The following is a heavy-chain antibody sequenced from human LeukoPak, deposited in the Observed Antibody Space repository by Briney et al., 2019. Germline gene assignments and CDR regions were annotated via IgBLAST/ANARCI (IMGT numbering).Heavy chain of an antibody. D-gene: IGHD6-13*01. V-gene: IGHV3-23*01. Sequence: PGESLRLSCAASGFTFSSYAMSWVRQAPGKGLEWVSAISGSGGSTYYADSVKGRFTISRDNSKNTLYLQMNSLRAEDTAVYYCATRFTSSWTGYWGQGTLVTVSS. CDR1: GFTFSSYA. J-gene: IGHJ4*02. CDR2: ISGSGGST. CDR3: ATRFTSSWTGY.